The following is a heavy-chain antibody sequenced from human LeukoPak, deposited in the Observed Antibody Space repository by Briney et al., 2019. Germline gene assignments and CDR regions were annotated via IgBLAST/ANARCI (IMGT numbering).Heavy chain of an antibody. CDR1: GFTFSSYA. V-gene: IGHV3-23*01. J-gene: IGHJ4*02. Sequence: GRSLRLSCAASGFTFSSYAMSWVRQAPGKGLEWVSAISGSGGSTYYADSVKGRFTISRDNSKNTLYLQMNSLRAEDTAVYYCAKTFGYDSSGYYSYWGQGTLVTVSS. CDR2: ISGSGGST. D-gene: IGHD3-22*01. CDR3: AKTFGYDSSGYYSY.